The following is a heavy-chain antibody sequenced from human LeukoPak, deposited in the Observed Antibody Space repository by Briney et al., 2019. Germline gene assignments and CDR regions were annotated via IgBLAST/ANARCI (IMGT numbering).Heavy chain of an antibody. CDR1: GYTFTSYG. V-gene: IGHV1-18*01. CDR3: ARAGQNWNYVNASPNPPV. D-gene: IGHD1-7*01. CDR2: ISAYNGNT. J-gene: IGHJ4*02. Sequence: GASVKVSCKASGYTFTSYGISWVRQAPGQGLEWMGWISAYNGNTNYAQKLQGRVTITADESTSTAYMELSSLRSEDTAVYYCARAGQNWNYVNASPNPPVWGQGTLVTVSS.